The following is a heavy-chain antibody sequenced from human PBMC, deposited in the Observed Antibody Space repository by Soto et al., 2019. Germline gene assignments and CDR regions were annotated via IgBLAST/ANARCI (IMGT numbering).Heavy chain of an antibody. J-gene: IGHJ6*02. CDR3: ARDCGNTDCFDMDV. CDR2: IVPMHRTA. CDR1: GGTFSSYT. D-gene: IGHD3-9*01. V-gene: IGHV1-69*16. Sequence: QVRLVQSGAEVKKPGSSVKVSCEASGGTFSSYTFSWVRQAPGHGLEWMGGIVPMHRTANYAQKFQGRVSISSDESKTTVQMELSSLRPDDAAVDCCARDCGNTDCFDMDVWGQGITVIVSS.